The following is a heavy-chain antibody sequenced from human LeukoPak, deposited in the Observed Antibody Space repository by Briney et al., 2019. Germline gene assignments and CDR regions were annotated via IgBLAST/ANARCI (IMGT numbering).Heavy chain of an antibody. D-gene: IGHD2-2*01. CDR3: ARVCSSTSCAHGFDP. V-gene: IGHV4-61*02. Sequence: PSETLSLTCTVSGGSISSSSYYWSWVRQPAGKGLEWIGRIYTSGSTNYNPSLKSRVTISVDTSKNQFSLKLSSVTAADTTVYYCARVCSSTSCAHGFDPWGQGTLVTVSS. J-gene: IGHJ5*02. CDR2: IYTSGST. CDR1: GGSISSSSYY.